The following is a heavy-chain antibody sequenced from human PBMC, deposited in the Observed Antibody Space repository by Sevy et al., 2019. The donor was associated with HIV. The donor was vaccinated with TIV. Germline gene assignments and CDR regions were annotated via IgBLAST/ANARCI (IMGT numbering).Heavy chain of an antibody. CDR1: GFTFGDYA. J-gene: IGHJ4*02. Sequence: GGSLRLSCTASGFTFGDYAMSWFRQAPGKGLEWVGFIRSKAYGGTTEYAASVKVRFTISRDDSKSIAYLQMNSLKTEDTAVYYCTSAGITMIVVVPFDYWGQGTLVTVSS. CDR3: TSAGITMIVVVPFDY. V-gene: IGHV3-49*03. D-gene: IGHD3-22*01. CDR2: IRSKAYGGTT.